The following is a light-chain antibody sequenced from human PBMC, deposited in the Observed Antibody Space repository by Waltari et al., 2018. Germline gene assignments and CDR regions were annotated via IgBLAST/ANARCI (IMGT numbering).Light chain of an antibody. J-gene: IGLJ2*01. Sequence: YVLTQPPSVSVAPGQTARITCEENNIACQNVHWYQQKSGQAPVLVVYSVSERPSGIPERFSGSKSGNTATLTINRVEVGDEADYYCQVWTYGHLGVFGGGTKLTVL. CDR1: NIACQN. V-gene: IGLV3-21*02. CDR2: SVS. CDR3: QVWTYGHLGV.